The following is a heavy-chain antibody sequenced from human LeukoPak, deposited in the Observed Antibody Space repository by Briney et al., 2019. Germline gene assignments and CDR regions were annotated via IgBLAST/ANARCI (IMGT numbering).Heavy chain of an antibody. CDR2: IYSGGST. CDR3: ARSPGSSRTYYYYGMDV. CDR1: GFTFSSYA. J-gene: IGHJ6*02. D-gene: IGHD2-2*01. Sequence: GGSLRLSCAASGFTFSSYAMGWVRQAPGKGLEWVSVIYSGGSTYYADSVKGRFTISRHNSKNTLYLQMNSLRAEDTAVYYCARSPGSSRTYYYYGMDVWGQGTTVTVSS. V-gene: IGHV3-53*04.